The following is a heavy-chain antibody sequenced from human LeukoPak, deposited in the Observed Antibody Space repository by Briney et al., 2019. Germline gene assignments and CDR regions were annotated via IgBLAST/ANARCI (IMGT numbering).Heavy chain of an antibody. CDR1: GGTFSSYA. Sequence: ASVKVSCKASGGTFSSYAISWVRQAPGQGLEWMGRIIPIFGIANYAQKFQGRVTITADKSTSTAYMELSSLRSEDTAVYYCASRYSGYPVYYYYGVDVWGQGTTVTVSS. CDR2: IIPIFGIA. D-gene: IGHD5-12*01. V-gene: IGHV1-69*04. CDR3: ASRYSGYPVYYYYGVDV. J-gene: IGHJ6*02.